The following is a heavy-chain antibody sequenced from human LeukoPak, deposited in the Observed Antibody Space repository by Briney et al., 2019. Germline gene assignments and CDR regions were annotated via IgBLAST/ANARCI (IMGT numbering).Heavy chain of an antibody. D-gene: IGHD2-2*01. CDR3: ATKGLVSVPSRYHFDY. CDR1: GFTLSSYA. Sequence: PGGSLRLSCAASGFTLSSYAMSWVRQAPGKGLEWASAISGDGRITHHADSVKGRFTISRDNSKNTLYLQMNSLRAEDTAIYYCATKGLVSVPSRYHFDYWGQGTLVTVSS. V-gene: IGHV3-23*01. CDR2: ISGDGRIT. J-gene: IGHJ4*02.